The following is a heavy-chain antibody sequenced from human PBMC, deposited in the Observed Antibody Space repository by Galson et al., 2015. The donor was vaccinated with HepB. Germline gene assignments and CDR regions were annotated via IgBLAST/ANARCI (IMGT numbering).Heavy chain of an antibody. Sequence: SLRLSCAASGFTFSSYGMHWVRQAPGKGLEWVAVISYDGSNKYYADSVKGRFTISRDNSKNTLYLQMNSLRAEDTAVYYCAKEGSGGSGAFDYWGQGTLVTVSS. CDR1: GFTFSSYG. V-gene: IGHV3-30*18. CDR2: ISYDGSNK. J-gene: IGHJ4*02. D-gene: IGHD3-10*01. CDR3: AKEGSGGSGAFDY.